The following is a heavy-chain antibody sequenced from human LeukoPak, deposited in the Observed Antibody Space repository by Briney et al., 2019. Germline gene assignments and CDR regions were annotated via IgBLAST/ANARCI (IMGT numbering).Heavy chain of an antibody. D-gene: IGHD1/OR15-1a*01. CDR1: GGTFSSYA. CDR3: ASSTGTNPNWFDP. J-gene: IGHJ5*02. Sequence: SVKVSCKASGGTFSSYAISWVRQAPGQGLEWMGMIIPILGIANYAQKFQGRVTITADKSTSTAYMELSSLRSEDTAVYYCASSTGTNPNWFDPWGQGTLVTVSS. V-gene: IGHV1-69*04. CDR2: IIPILGIA.